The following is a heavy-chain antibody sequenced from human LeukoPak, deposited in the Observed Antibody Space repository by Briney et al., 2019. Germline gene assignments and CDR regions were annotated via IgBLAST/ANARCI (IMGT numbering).Heavy chain of an antibody. Sequence: GGSLRLSCAASGFTFSNYWMTWVRQAPGKGLEWVANIKHDGTDKYYLDSVKGRFTLSRDNAKNSLYLQMNSLRAEDTAVYYCVRGGVRGVLLPVDYWGQGTLVTVSS. D-gene: IGHD3-10*01. V-gene: IGHV3-7*01. CDR2: IKHDGTDK. J-gene: IGHJ4*02. CDR3: VRGGVRGVLLPVDY. CDR1: GFTFSNYW.